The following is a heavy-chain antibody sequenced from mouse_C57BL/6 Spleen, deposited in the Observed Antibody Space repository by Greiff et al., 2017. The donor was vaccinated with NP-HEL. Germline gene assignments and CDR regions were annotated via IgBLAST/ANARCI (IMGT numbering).Heavy chain of an antibody. J-gene: IGHJ2*01. V-gene: IGHV1-66*01. D-gene: IGHD1-1*01. CDR3: ARNYGSSYYYDY. CDR2: IYPGSGNT. CDR1: GYSFTSYY. Sequence: QVQLQQSGPELVKPGASVTISCKASGYSFTSYYIPWVKQRPGQGLEWIGWIYPGSGNTKYNEKFKGKATLTADTSSSTAYMQLSSLTSEDSAVYCCARNYGSSYYYDYWGQGTTLTASS.